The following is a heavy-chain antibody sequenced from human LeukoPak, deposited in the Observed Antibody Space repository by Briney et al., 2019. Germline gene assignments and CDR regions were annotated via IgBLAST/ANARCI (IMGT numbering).Heavy chain of an antibody. CDR1: GGSISSYY. V-gene: IGHV4-59*12. J-gene: IGHJ4*01. Sequence: SETLSLTCSVSGGSISSYYWSWVRQPPGKGLEWIGDIYYSGSTNYNPSLNDRVTISVDTSKNQFSLKLNSVTAADTAVYHCARESQSVLWFGVHLWGHGTLVTVSS. D-gene: IGHD3-10*01. CDR2: IYYSGST. CDR3: ARESQSVLWFGVHL.